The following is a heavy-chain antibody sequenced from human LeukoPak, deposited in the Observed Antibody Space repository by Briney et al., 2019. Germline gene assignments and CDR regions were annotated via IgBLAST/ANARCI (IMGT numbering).Heavy chain of an antibody. V-gene: IGHV3-23*01. CDR2: ISESGDNT. CDR1: GFTFSNYA. J-gene: IGHJ4*02. Sequence: PGGSLRLSCAASGFTFSNYAMSWVRQAPGKGLEWVSGISESGDNTYYADSVEGRLTISRDNAKNSLYLQMNILRADDTAVYYCATSSVTTGIDFDCWGQGTLVTVSS. D-gene: IGHD4-17*01. CDR3: ATSSVTTGIDFDC.